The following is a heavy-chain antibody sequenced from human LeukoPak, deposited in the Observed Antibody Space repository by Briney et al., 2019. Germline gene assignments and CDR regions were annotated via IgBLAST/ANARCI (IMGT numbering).Heavy chain of an antibody. Sequence: GGSLRLSCAASGFTFSSYEMNWVRQAPGKGLEWVSYISSSGSTIYYADSVKGRFTISRDNAKNSLYLQMNSLRAENTAVYYCARGPSGGNNLWMDYWGQGTLVTVSS. CDR2: ISSSGSTI. CDR1: GFTFSSYE. V-gene: IGHV3-48*03. D-gene: IGHD1-20*01. J-gene: IGHJ4*02. CDR3: ARGPSGGNNLWMDY.